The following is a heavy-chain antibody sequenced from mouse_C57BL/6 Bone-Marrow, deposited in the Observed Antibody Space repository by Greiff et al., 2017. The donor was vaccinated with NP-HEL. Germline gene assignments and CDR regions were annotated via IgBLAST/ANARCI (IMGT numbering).Heavy chain of an antibody. J-gene: IGHJ1*03. CDR1: GYTFTSYW. Sequence: QVQLQQSGAELVRPGSSVKLSCKASGYTFTSYWMHWVKQRPIQGLEWIGNIDPSDSETHYNQKFKGKATLTVDKSSSTAYMQLNSLTSEDTAVYDCAREGDYSNYDWYFEVWGTGTTVTVSS. CDR3: AREGDYSNYDWYFEV. D-gene: IGHD2-5*01. CDR2: IDPSDSET. V-gene: IGHV1-52*01.